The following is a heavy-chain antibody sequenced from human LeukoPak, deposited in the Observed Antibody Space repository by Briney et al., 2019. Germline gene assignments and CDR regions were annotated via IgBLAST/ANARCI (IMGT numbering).Heavy chain of an antibody. CDR1: RGTFSSYA. CDR3: ARVSGYSYGSDY. J-gene: IGHJ4*02. Sequence: SVKVSCKASRGTFSSYAISWVRQAPGQGLEWMGGIIPIFGTANYAQKFQGRVTITADESTSTAYMELSSLRSEDTAVYYCARVSGYSYGSDYWGQGTLVTVSS. CDR2: IIPIFGTA. D-gene: IGHD5-18*01. V-gene: IGHV1-69*13.